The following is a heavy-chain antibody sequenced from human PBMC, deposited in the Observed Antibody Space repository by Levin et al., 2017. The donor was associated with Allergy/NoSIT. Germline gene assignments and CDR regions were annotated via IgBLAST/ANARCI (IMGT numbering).Heavy chain of an antibody. Sequence: SETLSLTCTVSGGSISSSSSYWGWIRQPPGKGLEWIGCIYYSGSTYYNPSLKSRVTISVDTSKNQFSLNLSSVTAADTAVYYCVKTTETTFYGVDNWGQGTLVTVSS. CDR2: IYYSGST. J-gene: IGHJ4*02. V-gene: IGHV4-39*01. D-gene: IGHD4-11*01. CDR1: GGSISSSSSY. CDR3: VKTTETTFYGVDN.